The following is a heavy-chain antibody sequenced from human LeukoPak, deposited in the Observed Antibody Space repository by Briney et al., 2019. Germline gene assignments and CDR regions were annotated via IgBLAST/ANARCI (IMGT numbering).Heavy chain of an antibody. V-gene: IGHV4-34*01. Sequence: SETLSLTCAVYGGSFSGHYWSWIRQPPGKGLEWIGEINHSGSTNYNPSLKSRVTISVDTSKNQFSLKLSSVTAADTAVYYCARGLAAAGKRRFDPWGQGTLVTVSS. CDR3: ARGLAAAGKRRFDP. D-gene: IGHD6-13*01. J-gene: IGHJ5*02. CDR2: INHSGST. CDR1: GGSFSGHY.